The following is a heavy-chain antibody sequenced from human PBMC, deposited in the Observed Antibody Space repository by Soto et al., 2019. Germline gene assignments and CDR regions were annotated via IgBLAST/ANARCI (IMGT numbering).Heavy chain of an antibody. CDR1: GVSITNYY. CDR3: AREQYNWKL. J-gene: IGHJ4*02. V-gene: IGHV4-59*01. D-gene: IGHD1-20*01. Sequence: PSETLSLTCSVSGVSITNYYWTWIRLPPGKGLEWIGYVYHTGNTFYNPSLKSRVTISLDTPKNQVSLSLRSVTAADTAVYYCAREQYNWKLWGQGTLVTVLL. CDR2: VYHTGNT.